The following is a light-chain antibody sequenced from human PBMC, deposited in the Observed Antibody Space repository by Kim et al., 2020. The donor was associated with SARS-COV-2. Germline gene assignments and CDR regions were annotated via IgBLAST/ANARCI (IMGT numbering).Light chain of an antibody. J-gene: IGLJ2*01. CDR1: KLGDKY. CDR2: QDS. CDR3: QAWDSSTVV. Sequence: ELTQPPSVSVSPGQTASITCSGDKLGDKYACWYQQKPGQSPVLVIYQDSKRPSGIPERFSGSNSGNTATLTISGTQAMDEADYYCQAWDSSTVVFGGGTQLTVL. V-gene: IGLV3-1*01.